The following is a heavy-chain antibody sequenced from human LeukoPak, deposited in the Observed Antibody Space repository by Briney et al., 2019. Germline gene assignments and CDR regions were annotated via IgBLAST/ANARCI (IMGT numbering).Heavy chain of an antibody. CDR3: ARDFDYGDPQQLPRWYFDL. Sequence: SETLSLTCTVSGGSISSGGYYWSWIRQHPGKGLEWIGYIYYSGSTYYNPSLKSRVTISVDTSKNQFSLKLSSVTAADTAVYYCARDFDYGDPQQLPRWYFDLWGRGTLVTVSS. V-gene: IGHV4-31*03. J-gene: IGHJ2*01. CDR1: GGSISSGGYY. D-gene: IGHD4-17*01. CDR2: IYYSGST.